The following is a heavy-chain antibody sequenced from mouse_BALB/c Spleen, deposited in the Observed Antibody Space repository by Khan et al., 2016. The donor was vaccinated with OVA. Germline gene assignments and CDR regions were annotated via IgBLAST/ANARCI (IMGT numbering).Heavy chain of an antibody. CDR1: GFSLTSYG. V-gene: IGHV2-9*02. CDR3: ARPYYGSAWFAY. J-gene: IGHJ3*01. Sequence: VKPEESGPGLVAPSQSLSITCTVSGFSLTSYGVHWVRQPPGKGLEWLGVLWAGGSTNYNSALMSRLSISKDNSKNQVFLKMNSLQTDDTAMYYCARPYYGSAWFAYWGQGTLVTVSA. D-gene: IGHD1-1*01. CDR2: LWAGGST.